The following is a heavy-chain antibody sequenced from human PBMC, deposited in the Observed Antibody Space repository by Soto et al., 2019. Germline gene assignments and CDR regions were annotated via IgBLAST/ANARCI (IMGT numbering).Heavy chain of an antibody. J-gene: IGHJ6*02. V-gene: IGHV3-7*01. CDR3: TRDFHGPLDYGMDV. CDR2: VKYDGSQT. Sequence: GGSLRLSCADSGFTFSSYWMSWVRQAPGKGLEWVANVKYDGSQTYYVGSVKGRFTISRDNAKNSLYLQMNSLRAEDTAVYYCTRDFHGPLDYGMDVWGQGTTVTVSS. CDR1: GFTFSSYW. D-gene: IGHD1-1*01.